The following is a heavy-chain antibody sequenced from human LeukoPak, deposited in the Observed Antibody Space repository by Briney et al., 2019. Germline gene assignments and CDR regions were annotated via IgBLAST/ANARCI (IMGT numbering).Heavy chain of an antibody. V-gene: IGHV1-69*05. CDR1: GGTFSRYA. Sequence: ASVKVSCKASGGTFSRYAISWVRQAPGQGLEWMGGIIPIFGTANYAQKFQGRVTITTDESTSTAYMELSSLRSEDTAVYYCASTVVPAAKGYYYYMDVWGKGTTVTVSS. J-gene: IGHJ6*03. D-gene: IGHD2-2*01. CDR2: IIPIFGTA. CDR3: ASTVVPAAKGYYYYMDV.